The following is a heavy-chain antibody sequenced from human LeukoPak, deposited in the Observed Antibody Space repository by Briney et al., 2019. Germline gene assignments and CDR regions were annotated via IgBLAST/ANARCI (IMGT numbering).Heavy chain of an antibody. V-gene: IGHV4-59*01. CDR1: GGSISSYY. D-gene: IGHD6-13*01. Sequence: SETLSPTCTVSGGSISSYYWSWIRQPPGKGLEWIGYIYYSGSTNYNPSLKSRVTISVDTSKNQFSLKLSSVTAADTAVYYCARAEQQLGYYFDYWGQGTLVAVSS. CDR2: IYYSGST. CDR3: ARAEQQLGYYFDY. J-gene: IGHJ4*02.